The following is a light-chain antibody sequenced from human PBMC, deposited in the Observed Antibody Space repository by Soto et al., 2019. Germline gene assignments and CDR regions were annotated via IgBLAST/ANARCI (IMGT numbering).Light chain of an antibody. CDR1: QDINNY. V-gene: IGKV1-39*01. CDR2: DAS. J-gene: IGKJ2*01. CDR3: QQSYSAPRT. Sequence: DIQITQSPSSLSASVGDRVTITCQASQDINNYLNWYQQKPGKAPKLLIYDASNLETGVPSRFSGSGSGTDFTLTISSLQPEDFATYYCQQSYSAPRTFGQGTKVDIK.